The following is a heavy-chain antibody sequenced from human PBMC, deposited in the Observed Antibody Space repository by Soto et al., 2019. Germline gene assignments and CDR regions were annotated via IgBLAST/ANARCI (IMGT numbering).Heavy chain of an antibody. J-gene: IGHJ6*02. D-gene: IGHD3-16*01. CDR3: ARGEYLSTFGMDL. Sequence: QVQLVQSGAEVKKPGASVKVSCKASGYTFTSYSMHWVRQAPGQGLEWVGIINPTGGSTTYAQKFQGRVTMTRDTSTSTVYMELSSRRSDDTAEYYCARGEYLSTFGMDLWGQGPTVTVSS. CDR1: GYTFTSYS. V-gene: IGHV1-46*01. CDR2: INPTGGST.